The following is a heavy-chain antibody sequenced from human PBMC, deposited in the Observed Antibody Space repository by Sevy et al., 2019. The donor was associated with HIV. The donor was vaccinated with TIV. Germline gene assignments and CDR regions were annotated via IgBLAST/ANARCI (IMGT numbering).Heavy chain of an antibody. Sequence: SETLSLTCAVYGGSFSGYYWSWIRQPPGKGLEWIGEINHSGRTNYNPSLKSRVTISVDTSKNQFSLKLSSVTAADTAVYYCARASNGTYYYGSGSYYSRLNWFDPWGQGTLVTVSS. V-gene: IGHV4-34*01. CDR1: GGSFSGYY. D-gene: IGHD3-10*01. CDR3: ARASNGTYYYGSGSYYSRLNWFDP. CDR2: INHSGRT. J-gene: IGHJ5*02.